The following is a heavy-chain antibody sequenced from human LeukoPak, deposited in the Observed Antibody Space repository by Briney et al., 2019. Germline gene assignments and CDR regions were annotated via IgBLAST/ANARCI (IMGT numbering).Heavy chain of an antibody. CDR3: ARAPYCSSTSCYHKYFQH. CDR2: INHSGST. CDR1: GGSFSGYY. J-gene: IGHJ1*01. Sequence: ASETLSLTCAVCGGSFSGYYWSWIRQPPGKGLEWIGEINHSGSTNYNPSLKSRVTISVDTSKNQFSLKLSSVTAADTAVYYCARAPYCSSTSCYHKYFQHWGQGTLVTVSS. V-gene: IGHV4-34*01. D-gene: IGHD2-2*01.